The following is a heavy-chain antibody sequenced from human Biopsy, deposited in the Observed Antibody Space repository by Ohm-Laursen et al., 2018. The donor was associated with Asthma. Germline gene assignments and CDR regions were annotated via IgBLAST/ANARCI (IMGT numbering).Heavy chain of an antibody. V-gene: IGHV3-30*18. D-gene: IGHD1-26*01. J-gene: IGHJ4*02. CDR1: GFTFSHYN. CDR3: AKDVFPGWELRRGPDY. Sequence: RSLRLSCSASGFTFSHYNMNWVRQAPGKGLDWVAVISFDGSNKNYTDSVKGRFTIPRDNSRNTLHLQMNSLRAEDTAVYYCAKDVFPGWELRRGPDYWGQGTLVTVSS. CDR2: ISFDGSNK.